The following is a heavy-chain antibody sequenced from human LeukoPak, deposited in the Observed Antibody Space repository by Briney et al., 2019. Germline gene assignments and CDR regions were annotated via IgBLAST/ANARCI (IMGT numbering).Heavy chain of an antibody. CDR1: GFTFSSYA. D-gene: IGHD3-16*01. Sequence: TGGSLRLSCAASGFTFSSYAMSWVRQAPGKGLEWVSTISGSGAGTYYADSVKGRFTISRDNSKNTLYLQMNSLRAEDTAVYYCAEAAGGSSDYWGQGTLVTVSS. V-gene: IGHV3-23*01. J-gene: IGHJ4*02. CDR3: AEAAGGSSDY. CDR2: ISGSGAGT.